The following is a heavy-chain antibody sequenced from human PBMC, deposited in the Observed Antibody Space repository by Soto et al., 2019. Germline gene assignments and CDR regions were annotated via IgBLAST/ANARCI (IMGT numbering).Heavy chain of an antibody. Sequence: VQLAPKQGLEWMGWISAYNGNTNYAQKLQGRVTMTTDTSTSTAYMELRSLRSDDTAVYYCSRGGMVKALNYCLGIWGQRFLRTV. CDR3: SRGGMVKALNYCLGI. J-gene: IGHJ4*02. D-gene: IGHD1-7*01. V-gene: IGHV1-18*01. CDR2: ISAYNGNT.